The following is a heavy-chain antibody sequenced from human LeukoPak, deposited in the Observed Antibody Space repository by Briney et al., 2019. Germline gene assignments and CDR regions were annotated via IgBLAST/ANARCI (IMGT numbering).Heavy chain of an antibody. Sequence: ASVKVSCKASGYTFTSYDVNWVRQATGQGLKWVGWMNPISGDTGYALKFQGRVTMSRNTSISTAYMELGSLRSEDTAVYYCARVPRRGERFDPWGQGTLVTVSS. V-gene: IGHV1-8*01. CDR3: ARVPRRGERFDP. J-gene: IGHJ5*02. CDR2: MNPISGDT. D-gene: IGHD3-10*01. CDR1: GYTFTSYD.